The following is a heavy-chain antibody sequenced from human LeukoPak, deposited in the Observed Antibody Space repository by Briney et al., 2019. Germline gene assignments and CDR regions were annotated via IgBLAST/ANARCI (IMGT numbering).Heavy chain of an antibody. CDR3: ARDWASPWILFWY. D-gene: IGHD5-18*01. CDR1: GGSISSSSYY. V-gene: IGHV4-39*07. J-gene: IGHJ4*02. Sequence: SETLSLTCTVSGGSISSSSYYWGWIRQPPGKGLEWIGSIYYSGSTYYNPSLKSRVTISVDTSKNQFSLKLSSVTAADTAVYYCARDWASPWILFWYWGQGTLVTVSS. CDR2: IYYSGST.